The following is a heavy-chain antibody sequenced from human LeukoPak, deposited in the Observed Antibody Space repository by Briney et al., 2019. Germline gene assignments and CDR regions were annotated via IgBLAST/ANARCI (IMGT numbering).Heavy chain of an antibody. CDR2: ISGSSTST. CDR3: AKDRDSSSGSSYLDF. V-gene: IGHV3-23*01. J-gene: IGHJ4*02. CDR1: GFTFSIYV. Sequence: PGGSLRLSCAASGFTFSIYVMTWVRQAPGKGLEWVSGISGSSTSTWYADSVRGRFTISRDNSKNTLYLQKNSLRAEDTAVYYCAKDRDSSSGSSYLDFWGQGTLVTVSS. D-gene: IGHD6-13*01.